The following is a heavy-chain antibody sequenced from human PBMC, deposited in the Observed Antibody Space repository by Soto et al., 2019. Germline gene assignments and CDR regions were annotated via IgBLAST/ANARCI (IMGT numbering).Heavy chain of an antibody. J-gene: IGHJ5*02. Sequence: INLIESGPTLVKPTQPLTLTCTFSGFSLSTSGAAVGWVRQPPGRALEWLALIYWDGDNRYNASLGNRLTITKDTSMNQVVLTLTNVDPADTATYYCAHRATMTIFGLIIDNGIWFDPWGQGTRVIVSS. V-gene: IGHV2-5*02. D-gene: IGHD3-3*01. CDR2: IYWDGDN. CDR1: GFSLSTSGAA. CDR3: AHRATMTIFGLIIDNGIWFDP.